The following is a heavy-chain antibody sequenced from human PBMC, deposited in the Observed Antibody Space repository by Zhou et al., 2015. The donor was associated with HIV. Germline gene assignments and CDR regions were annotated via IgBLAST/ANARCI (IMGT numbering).Heavy chain of an antibody. CDR2: IIPMFATA. CDR3: SRDQTPRYTSDRGWYFDF. D-gene: IGHD6-25*01. V-gene: IGHV1-69*12. J-gene: IGHJ2*01. Sequence: QVQLVQSGAEVKKPGSSVKVSCKASGDTFSNYAMSWVRQAPGQGLEWMGGIIPMFATANYAQKFQGRVTITADESTSTAYMELSSLRSEDTAVYYCSRDQTPRYTSDRGWYFDFWGRGTLVTVSS. CDR1: GDTFSNYA.